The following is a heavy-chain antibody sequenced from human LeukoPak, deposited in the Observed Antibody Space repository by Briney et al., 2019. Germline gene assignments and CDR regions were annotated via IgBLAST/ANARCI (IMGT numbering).Heavy chain of an antibody. Sequence: PSETLSLTCAVYGGSFSGYYWSWIRQPPGKGLEWIGEINHSGSTNYNPSLKSRVTISVDTSKNQFSLKLSSVTAADTAVYYCARGARSYYGSGRGWYYYYMDAWGKGTTVTVSS. CDR2: INHSGST. CDR3: ARGARSYYGSGRGWYYYYMDA. J-gene: IGHJ6*03. V-gene: IGHV4-34*01. CDR1: GGSFSGYY. D-gene: IGHD3-10*01.